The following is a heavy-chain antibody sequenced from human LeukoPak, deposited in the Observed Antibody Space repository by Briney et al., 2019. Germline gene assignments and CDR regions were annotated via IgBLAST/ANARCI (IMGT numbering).Heavy chain of an antibody. V-gene: IGHV1-46*01. CDR1: GYTFTSYY. CDR3: TCYGSGSFDY. D-gene: IGHD3-10*01. J-gene: IGHJ4*02. CDR2: INPSGGST. Sequence: ASVKVSCKASGYTFTSYYMHWVRQSPGQGLEWMGIINPSGGSTSYAQKFQGRVTMTRDTSTSTVYLELSSLRSEDTAVYYCTCYGSGSFDYWGQGTMVTVSS.